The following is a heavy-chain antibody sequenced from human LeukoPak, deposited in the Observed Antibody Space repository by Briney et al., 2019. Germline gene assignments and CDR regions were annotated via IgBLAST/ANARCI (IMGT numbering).Heavy chain of an antibody. Sequence: GGSLRLSCAASGFTFSSYSMNWVRQAPGKGLEWVSSISSSSSYKYYADSVKGRFTISRDNGKNSLYLQMNSLRAEDTAVYYCRRTGEGWYGKDWFDPWGEGTLVTVSS. J-gene: IGHJ5*02. CDR2: ISSSSSYK. V-gene: IGHV3-21*01. CDR1: GFTFSSYS. CDR3: RRTGEGWYGKDWFDP. D-gene: IGHD6-19*01.